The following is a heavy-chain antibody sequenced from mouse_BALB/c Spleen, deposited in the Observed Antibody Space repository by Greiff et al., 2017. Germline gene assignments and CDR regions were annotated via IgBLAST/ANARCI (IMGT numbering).Heavy chain of an antibody. V-gene: IGHV1-15*01. CDR1: GYTFTDYE. J-gene: IGHJ2*01. CDR2: IDPETGGT. D-gene: IGHD2-4*01. CDR3: TRGTITSY. Sequence: QVQLKQSGAELVRPGASVTLSCKASGYTFTDYEMHWVKQTPVHGLEWIGAIDPETGGTAYNQKFKGKATLTADKSSSTAYMELRSLTSEDSAVYYCTRGTITSYWGQGTTLTVSS.